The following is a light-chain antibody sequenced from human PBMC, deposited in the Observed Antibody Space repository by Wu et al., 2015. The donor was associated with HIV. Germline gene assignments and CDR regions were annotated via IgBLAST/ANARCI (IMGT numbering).Light chain of an antibody. V-gene: IGKV3-15*01. Sequence: EIVMTQSPATLSVSPGERATLSCRASQSVSSNLVWYQQKPGQAPRLLIYGASTRATGIPARFSGSGSGTEFTLTISSLQSEDFAVYYCQQYNKWPRTFGGGTKVEIK. CDR1: QSVSSN. CDR3: QQYNKWPRT. J-gene: IGKJ4*01. CDR2: GAS.